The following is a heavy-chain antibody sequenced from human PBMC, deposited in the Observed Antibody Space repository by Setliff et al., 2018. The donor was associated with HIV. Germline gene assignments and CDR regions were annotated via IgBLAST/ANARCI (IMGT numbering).Heavy chain of an antibody. CDR2: IYYSGST. J-gene: IGHJ4*02. CDR3: ARDQVDIYRQFHDYSDN. Sequence: SETLSLTCTVSGGSISSSSYYWGWIRQPPGKGLEWIGSIYYSGSTYYNPSLKSRVTISVDTSKNQFSLKLSSVTAADTAVYYCARDQVDIYRQFHDYSDNWGQGTLVTVSS. D-gene: IGHD5-12*01. V-gene: IGHV4-39*07. CDR1: GGSISSSSYY.